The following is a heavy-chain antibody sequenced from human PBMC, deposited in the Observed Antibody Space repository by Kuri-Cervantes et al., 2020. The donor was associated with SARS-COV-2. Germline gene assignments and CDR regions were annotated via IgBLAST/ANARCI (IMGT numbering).Heavy chain of an antibody. CDR1: GFSFSSHS. V-gene: IGHV3-21*01. CDR2: ISGRSNFI. Sequence: GSLRLSCVASGFSFSSHSMNWARQAPGKGLEWVSSISGRSNFIYYADSVKGRFTISRDNAKRSLYLQMNSLRVEDTAVYYCARDLATSSFSYYVGDYWGQGTLVTVSS. D-gene: IGHD2-2*01. CDR3: ARDLATSSFSYYVGDY. J-gene: IGHJ4*02.